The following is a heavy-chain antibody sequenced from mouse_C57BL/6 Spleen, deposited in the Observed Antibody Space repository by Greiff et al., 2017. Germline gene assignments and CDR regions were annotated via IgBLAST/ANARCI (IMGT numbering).Heavy chain of an antibody. CDR2: INPNNGGT. CDR3: ARWDYYGSWYFDV. CDR1: GYTFTDYN. J-gene: IGHJ1*03. Sequence: VQLQQSGPELVKPGASVKIPCKASGYTFTDYNMDWVKQSHGKILEWIGNINPNNGGTIYNQKFKGKATLTVDKSSSTAYMVLRSLTSEDTAVYYCARWDYYGSWYFDVWGTGTTVTVSS. D-gene: IGHD1-1*01. V-gene: IGHV1-18*01.